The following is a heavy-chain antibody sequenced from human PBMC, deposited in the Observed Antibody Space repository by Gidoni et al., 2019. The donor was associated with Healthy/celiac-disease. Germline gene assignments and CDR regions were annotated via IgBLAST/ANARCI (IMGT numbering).Heavy chain of an antibody. J-gene: IGHJ4*02. D-gene: IGHD2-21*01. CDR3: ARVDPYGDCFDY. V-gene: IGHV3-11*05. CDR2: ISSSSSYT. CDR1: GFPFSDYY. Sequence: QVQLVESGGGLVKPGGSLRLSCAASGFPFSDYYMSWIRQAPGKGLEWVSYISSSSSYTNYADSVKGRFTISRDNAKNSLYLQMNSLRAEDTAVYYCARVDPYGDCFDYWGQGTLVTVSS.